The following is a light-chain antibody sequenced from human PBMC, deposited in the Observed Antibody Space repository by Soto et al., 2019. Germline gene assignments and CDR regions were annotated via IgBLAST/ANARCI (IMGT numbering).Light chain of an antibody. CDR2: GAS. J-gene: IGKJ1*01. CDR1: QSVSSSY. V-gene: IGKV3-20*01. Sequence: EIVLTQSPGTLSLSPGERATLSCRASQSVSSSYLAWYQQKPGQAPRLLIYGASSRATGIPDRFSGSGYGTDFTLNISRLEPEDFAVYYCQQDGSSQSFGQGTKVEIK. CDR3: QQDGSSQS.